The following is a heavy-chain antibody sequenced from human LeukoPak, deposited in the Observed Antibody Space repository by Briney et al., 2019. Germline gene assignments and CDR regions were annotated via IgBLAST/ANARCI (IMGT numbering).Heavy chain of an antibody. Sequence: SETLSLTCTVSGDSMIDNNFYWGWTRQSPQKGLEWIASIYYNGRSLYNPSLRSRVTISLDAPKNQIFVKLSSVTAADTAVYYCTKDSFGAVRDSWGRGILVTVSS. CDR2: IYYNGRS. D-gene: IGHD1-26*01. CDR1: GDSMIDNNFY. CDR3: TKDSFGAVRDS. V-gene: IGHV4-39*07. J-gene: IGHJ5*02.